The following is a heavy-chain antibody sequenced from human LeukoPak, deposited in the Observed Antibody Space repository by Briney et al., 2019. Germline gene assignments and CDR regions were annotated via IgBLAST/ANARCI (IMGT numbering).Heavy chain of an antibody. D-gene: IGHD3-9*01. V-gene: IGHV4-34*01. CDR2: INHSGST. CDR1: GGSFSGYY. CDR3: ARVSAPVGRYFDWLFDP. Sequence: PSETLSLTCAVYGGSFSGYYWNWIREPPGKALEWIGEINHSGSTNYNPSLKSRVTISVDTSKNQFSLKLSSVTAADSAVYYCARVSAPVGRYFDWLFDPWGQEPWSPSPQ. J-gene: IGHJ5*02.